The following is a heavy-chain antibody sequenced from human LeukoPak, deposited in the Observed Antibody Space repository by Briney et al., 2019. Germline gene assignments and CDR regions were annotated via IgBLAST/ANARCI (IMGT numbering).Heavy chain of an antibody. Sequence: GGSLRLSCAASGFTFNTYSMTWVRQAPGKGLEWVANIKQDGSEKYYVGSVKGRFTISRDNAKNSLYLQMNNLRAEDTAVYYCARSTDYWGQGTLVTVSS. V-gene: IGHV3-7*01. CDR2: IKQDGSEK. J-gene: IGHJ4*02. D-gene: IGHD5/OR15-5a*01. CDR1: GFTFNTYS. CDR3: ARSTDY.